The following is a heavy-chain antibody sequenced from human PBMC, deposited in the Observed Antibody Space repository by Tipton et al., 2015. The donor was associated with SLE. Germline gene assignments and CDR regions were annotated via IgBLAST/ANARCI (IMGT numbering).Heavy chain of an antibody. V-gene: IGHV4-39*07. D-gene: IGHD3-3*01. Sequence: TLSLTCTVSGGSISSSSYYWGGIRQPPGKGLEWIGSIYYSGSTYYNPSLMSRVTISVDTSKNQFSLNLSSLTAADTAVYFCARSDYDFWSGHWAVNWFDPLGQGTLVTVSA. CDR1: GGSISSSSYY. J-gene: IGHJ5*02. CDR2: IYYSGST. CDR3: ARSDYDFWSGHWAVNWFDP.